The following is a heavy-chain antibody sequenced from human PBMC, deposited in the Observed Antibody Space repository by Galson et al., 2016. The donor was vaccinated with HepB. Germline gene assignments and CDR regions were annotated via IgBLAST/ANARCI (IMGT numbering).Heavy chain of an antibody. J-gene: IGHJ4*02. CDR2: IYYSGNT. D-gene: IGHD1-26*01. Sequence: SETLSLTCTVSGGSVSSGDYYWNWIRQPPGKGPEWIAYIYYSGNTNYNPSPKDRLSISADTANNQFSLKLNSVTAADTAIYFCARLGAALNYWGQGILVTVSS. CDR3: ARLGAALNY. CDR1: GGSVSSGDYY. V-gene: IGHV4-61*08.